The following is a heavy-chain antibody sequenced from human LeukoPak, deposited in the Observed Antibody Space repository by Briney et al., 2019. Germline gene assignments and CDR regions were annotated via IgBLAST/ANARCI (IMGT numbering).Heavy chain of an antibody. V-gene: IGHV4-61*08. J-gene: IGHJ4*02. D-gene: IGHD6-19*01. CDR3: ATYRGGWGGVGY. CDR2: LGNP. CDR1: GASTTGGYY. Sequence: SETLSLTCAVSGASTTGGYYWTWIRQPPGKGLEWIGYLGNPNYNPSLKSRVTISGDRSKTQFSLKLNSVTTADTAVYFCATYRGGWGGVGYWGQGTLVTVSS.